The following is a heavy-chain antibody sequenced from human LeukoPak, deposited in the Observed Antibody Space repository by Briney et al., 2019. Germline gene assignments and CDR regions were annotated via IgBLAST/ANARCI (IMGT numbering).Heavy chain of an antibody. Sequence: GGSLRLSCAASGFTFSSYAMSWVRQAPGKGLEWVSAISGSGGSTYYADSVKGRFTISRDNSKNTLYLQMNSLRAEDTAVYYCAKHGGAYSSSWYVVYWGQGTLVTVSS. J-gene: IGHJ4*02. CDR2: ISGSGGST. CDR1: GFTFSSYA. V-gene: IGHV3-23*01. D-gene: IGHD6-13*01. CDR3: AKHGGAYSSSWYVVY.